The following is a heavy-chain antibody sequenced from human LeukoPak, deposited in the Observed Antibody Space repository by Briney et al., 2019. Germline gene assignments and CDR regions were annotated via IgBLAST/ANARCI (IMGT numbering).Heavy chain of an antibody. CDR2: ISYDGSNK. J-gene: IGHJ4*02. D-gene: IGHD3-10*01. Sequence: GGSLRLSCAASGFTFSSYAMHWVRQAPGKGLEWVAVISYDGSNKYYADSVKGRFTISRDNAKNSLYLQMNSLRAEDTAVYYCARQMAGSGFDYWGQGTLVTVSS. CDR3: ARQMAGSGFDY. V-gene: IGHV3-30-3*01. CDR1: GFTFSSYA.